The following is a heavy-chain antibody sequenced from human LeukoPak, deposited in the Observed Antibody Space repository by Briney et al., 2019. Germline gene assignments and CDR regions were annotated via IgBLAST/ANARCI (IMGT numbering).Heavy chain of an antibody. Sequence: SETPSLTCAVYGGSFSGYYWSWIRQPPGKGLEWIGEINHSGSTNYNPSLKSRVTISVDTSKNQFSLKLSSVTAADTAVYYCASSDFNDCSSTSCYYYYYYMDVWGKGTTVTVSS. CDR1: GGSFSGYY. V-gene: IGHV4-34*01. CDR3: ASSDFNDCSSTSCYYYYYYMDV. D-gene: IGHD2-2*01. J-gene: IGHJ6*03. CDR2: INHSGST.